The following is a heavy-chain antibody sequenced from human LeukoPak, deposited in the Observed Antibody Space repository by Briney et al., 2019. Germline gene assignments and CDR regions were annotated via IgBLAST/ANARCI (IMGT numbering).Heavy chain of an antibody. CDR3: ARAGSSGWYPDY. Sequence: PSETLSLTCTVSGGSISSYYWSWIRQPPGKGLEWIGYIYSSGNTNYNPSLKSRVTMSVDTSKNQFPLKLSSLTAADTAVYYCARAGSSGWYPDYWGQGTLVTVSS. J-gene: IGHJ4*02. CDR1: GGSISSYY. V-gene: IGHV4-59*01. D-gene: IGHD6-19*01. CDR2: IYSSGNT.